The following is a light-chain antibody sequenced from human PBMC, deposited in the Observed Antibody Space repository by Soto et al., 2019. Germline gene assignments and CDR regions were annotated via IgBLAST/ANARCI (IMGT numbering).Light chain of an antibody. CDR2: AAS. CDR1: QAIGNY. CDR3: QKYNGVPLS. J-gene: IGKJ3*01. V-gene: IGKV1-27*01. Sequence: DIQVTQFPSSLSASVGDRITITCRASQAIGNYLAWYQQKPGKVPKLLIYAASTLQPGVPSRFSGSRYGTDFTLTVSSLQPEDVATYYCQKYNGVPLSFGPGTKVEIK.